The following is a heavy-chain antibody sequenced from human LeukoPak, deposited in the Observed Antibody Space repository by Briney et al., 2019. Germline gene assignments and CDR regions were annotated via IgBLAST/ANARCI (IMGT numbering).Heavy chain of an antibody. J-gene: IGHJ6*03. CDR2: VDHTGST. CDR1: DDSITMYY. D-gene: IGHD4-11*01. Sequence: PSETLSLTCTVSDDSITMYYWTWIRQPPGKGLEWIGFVDHTGSTKFNPSLNGRVSISRDTSKNFFSLWLRSVTAADTAVYFCARGRVSSSTWYSTYYYFFYMDFWGKGTTVTVSS. CDR3: ARGRVSSSTWYSTYYYFFYMDF. V-gene: IGHV4-59*01.